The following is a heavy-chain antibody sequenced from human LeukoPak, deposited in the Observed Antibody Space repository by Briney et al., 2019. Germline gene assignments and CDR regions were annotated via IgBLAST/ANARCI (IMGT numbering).Heavy chain of an antibody. J-gene: IGHJ3*02. CDR1: GFTFSSYG. Sequence: GGSLRLSCAASGFTFSSYGMHWVRQAPGKGLEWVAFIRYDGSNKYYADSLKGRFTISRDNSENTLYLQMNSLRAEDTAVYYFAKPTLPAAMRGSAFDIWGQGTMVTVSS. V-gene: IGHV3-30*02. CDR3: AKPTLPAAMRGSAFDI. D-gene: IGHD2-2*01. CDR2: IRYDGSNK.